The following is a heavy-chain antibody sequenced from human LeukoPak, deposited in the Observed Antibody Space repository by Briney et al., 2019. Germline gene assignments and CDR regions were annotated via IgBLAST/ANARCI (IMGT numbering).Heavy chain of an antibody. V-gene: IGHV1-18*04. CDR2: ISAYNGNT. Sequence: ASVKVSCKASGYTFTSYGISWVRQAPGQGLEWMGWISAYNGNTNYAQKLQGRVTMTTDTSTCTAYMELRSLRSDDTAVYYCARDRRNVVVPAVAFDYWGQGTLVTVSS. CDR3: ARDRRNVVVPAVAFDY. D-gene: IGHD2-2*01. J-gene: IGHJ4*02. CDR1: GYTFTSYG.